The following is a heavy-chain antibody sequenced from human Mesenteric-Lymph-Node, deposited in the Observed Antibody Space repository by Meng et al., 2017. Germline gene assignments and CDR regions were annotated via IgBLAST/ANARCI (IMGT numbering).Heavy chain of an antibody. CDR3: AKAGSSSWYHTSYGMDV. D-gene: IGHD6-13*01. CDR1: GFTFDDYA. CDR2: ISWDGGST. Sequence: GESLKISCAASGFTFDDYAMHWVRQAPGKGLEWVSLISWDGGSTYYADSVKGRFTISRDNSKNSLYLQRNSLRAEDTALYYCAKAGSSSWYHTSYGMDVWGQGTTVTVSS. V-gene: IGHV3-43D*03. J-gene: IGHJ6*02.